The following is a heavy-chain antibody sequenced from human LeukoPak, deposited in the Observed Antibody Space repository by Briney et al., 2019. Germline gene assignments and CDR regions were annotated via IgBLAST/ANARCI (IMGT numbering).Heavy chain of an antibody. J-gene: IGHJ4*02. CDR3: ARVKQGYYGSGSDH. Sequence: ASVKVSCKASGYTFTSYDINWVRQATGQGLEWMGWMNPNSGNTGYAQKFQGRVTMTRNTSISTAYMELRSLRSDDTAVYYCARVKQGYYGSGSDHWGQGTLVTVSS. CDR2: MNPNSGNT. CDR1: GYTFTSYD. D-gene: IGHD3-10*01. V-gene: IGHV1-8*01.